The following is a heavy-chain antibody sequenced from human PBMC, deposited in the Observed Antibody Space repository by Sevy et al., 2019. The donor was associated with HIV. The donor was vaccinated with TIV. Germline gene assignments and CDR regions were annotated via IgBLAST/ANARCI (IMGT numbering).Heavy chain of an antibody. V-gene: IGHV3-73*01. CDR2: IKNIGDSYAT. Sequence: GGSLRLSCAASGFTFSGSALHWVCQASGKGLEWVGRIKNIGDSYATAFAASLEGRFTMSRDDLKNTVHLQMNSLKIEDTAVYYCTRLIYPDDAFDIWGQGTMVTVSS. CDR1: GFTFSGSA. J-gene: IGHJ3*02. CDR3: TRLIYPDDAFDI.